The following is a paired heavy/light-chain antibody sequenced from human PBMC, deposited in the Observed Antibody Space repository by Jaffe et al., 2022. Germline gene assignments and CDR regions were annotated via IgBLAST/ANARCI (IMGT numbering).Light chain of an antibody. CDR2: EVS. CDR3: SFYTSSNTYV. CDR1: SSDIGSYNR. Sequence: QSALTQPPSVSGSPGQSVTISCTGTSSDIGSYNRVSWYQQPPGTAPKVMIYEVSHRPSGVPDRFSGSKSGNTASLTISGLQAEDEADYYCSFYTSSNTYVIGTGTKVTVL. J-gene: IGLJ1*01. V-gene: IGLV2-18*01.
Heavy chain of an antibody. Sequence: EVRLVESGGGLVQRGGSLRLSCSASGFTFSAYWMSWVRQAPGQGLEWVANIKEDGSTKYYVDSVKGRFTIARDNAKNSLYLQMNSLRSEDTALYYCARDAFFAYGSGSDVWGQGTMVTVSS. V-gene: IGHV3-7*01. CDR2: IKEDGSTK. CDR1: GFTFSAYW. CDR3: ARDAFFAYGSGSDV. J-gene: IGHJ3*01. D-gene: IGHD3-10*01.